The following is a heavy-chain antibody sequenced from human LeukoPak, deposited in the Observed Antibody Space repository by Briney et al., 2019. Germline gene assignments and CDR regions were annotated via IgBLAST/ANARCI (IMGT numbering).Heavy chain of an antibody. J-gene: IGHJ4*02. V-gene: IGHV1-3*01. CDR3: ARGVWFGDY. D-gene: IGHD3-10*01. CDR2: INAGNGNT. CDR1: GYTFSNYD. Sequence: ASVKVSCKASGYTFSNYDIHWVRQAPGQRLEWMGWINAGNGNTKYSQKFQGRVTITRDTSASTAYMELSSLRSEDTAVYYCARGVWFGDYWGQGTLVTVSS.